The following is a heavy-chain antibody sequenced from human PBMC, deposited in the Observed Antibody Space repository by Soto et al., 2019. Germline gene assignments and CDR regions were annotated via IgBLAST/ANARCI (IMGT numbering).Heavy chain of an antibody. CDR2: ISYDGSNK. D-gene: IGHD2-15*01. J-gene: IGHJ4*02. V-gene: IGHV3-30-3*01. Sequence: GGSLRLSCAASGFTFSSYAMHWVRQAPGKGLEWVAVISYDGSNKYYADSVKGRFTISRDNSKNTLYLQMNSLRAEDTAVYYCARGLCSGGSCYLDYWGQGTLVTVSS. CDR1: GFTFSSYA. CDR3: ARGLCSGGSCYLDY.